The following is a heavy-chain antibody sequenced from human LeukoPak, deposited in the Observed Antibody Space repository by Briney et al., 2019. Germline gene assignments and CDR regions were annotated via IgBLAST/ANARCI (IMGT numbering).Heavy chain of an antibody. CDR1: GFTFSSHL. CDR2: VKSDGTAT. D-gene: IGHD1-14*01. V-gene: IGHV3-74*01. CDR3: VRKFATGD. Sequence: GGSLRLSCAASGFTFSSHLMHWVRQAQGTGLVWVSSVKSDGTATNYADSVNGRITISRGNAKNTLYLQMNSLRVEDTAVYYCVRKFATGDWGQGTLVTVSS. J-gene: IGHJ4*02.